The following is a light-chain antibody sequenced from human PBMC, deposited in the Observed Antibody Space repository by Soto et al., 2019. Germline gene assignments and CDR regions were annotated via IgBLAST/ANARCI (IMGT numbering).Light chain of an antibody. J-gene: IGLJ1*01. CDR1: SSDIGGYNY. Sequence: QSALIQPASVSGSPGQSITISCTGTSSDIGGYNYVSWYQQPPGKAPQLMIYDVTTLPSGVSDRFSGSKSGNTASLTISGLQAEDEADYYCSSYSSSSTFVFGSGTKLTVL. CDR3: SSYSSSSTFV. CDR2: DVT. V-gene: IGLV2-14*01.